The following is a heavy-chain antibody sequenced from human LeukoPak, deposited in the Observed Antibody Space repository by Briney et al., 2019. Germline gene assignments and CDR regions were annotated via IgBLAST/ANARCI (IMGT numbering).Heavy chain of an antibody. CDR1: GGSISSSSYY. J-gene: IGHJ4*02. D-gene: IGHD3-22*01. Sequence: SETLSLTCTVPGGSISSSSYYWSWIRQPAGKGLEWIGRIYTSGSTNYNPSLKSRDTMSVDTSKNQFSLKLSSVTAADTAVYYCARAYYYDSSGYAIDYWGQGTLVTVSS. CDR2: IYTSGST. V-gene: IGHV4-61*02. CDR3: ARAYYYDSSGYAIDY.